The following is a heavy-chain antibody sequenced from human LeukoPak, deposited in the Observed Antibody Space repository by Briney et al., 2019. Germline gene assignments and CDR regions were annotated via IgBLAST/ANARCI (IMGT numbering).Heavy chain of an antibody. CDR2: SSTGNRDP. CDR3: SGDWGTAGDISDI. V-gene: IGHV1-18*01. Sequence: ASVKVSCKAGGYRFTDFGISWLRQAPGQGLEWMGWSSTGNRDPEYAQKFKGRVTESTDTSTNTAYMELRSLRLDDTALYFCSGDWGTAGDISDIWGQGTMITVSS. D-gene: IGHD1-1*01. J-gene: IGHJ3*02. CDR1: GYRFTDFG.